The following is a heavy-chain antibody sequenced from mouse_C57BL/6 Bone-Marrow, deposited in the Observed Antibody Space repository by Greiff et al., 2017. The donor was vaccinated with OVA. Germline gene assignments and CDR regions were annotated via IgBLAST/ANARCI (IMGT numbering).Heavy chain of an antibody. CDR1: GYTFTSYW. CDR2: IYPGSGST. J-gene: IGHJ4*01. Sequence: QVQLKQPGAELVKPGASVKMSCKASGYTFTSYWITWVKQRPGQGLEWIGDIYPGSGSTNYNEKFKSKATLTVDTSSSTAYMQLSSLTYEDSAVYYCARWLLPRYEMDDWGQGTSVTVSS. V-gene: IGHV1-55*01. CDR3: ARWLLPRYEMDD. D-gene: IGHD2-3*01.